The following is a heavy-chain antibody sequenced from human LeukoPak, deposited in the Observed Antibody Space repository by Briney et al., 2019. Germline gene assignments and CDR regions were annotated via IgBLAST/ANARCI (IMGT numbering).Heavy chain of an antibody. D-gene: IGHD5-24*01. CDR2: IYYSGST. V-gene: IGHV4-59*01. J-gene: IGHJ4*02. CDR1: GGSISSYY. Sequence: PSETLSLTCTVSGGSISSYYWSWIRQPPGKGLEWIGYIYYSGSTNYNPSLKSRVTISVDLSMNQFSLELTSVTAADTAVYYCARGLGWLQSHFDYWGQGALVTVSS. CDR3: ARGLGWLQSHFDY.